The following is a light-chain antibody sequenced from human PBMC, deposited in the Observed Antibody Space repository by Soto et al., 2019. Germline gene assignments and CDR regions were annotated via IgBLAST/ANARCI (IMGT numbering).Light chain of an antibody. V-gene: IGKV1-39*01. CDR1: QTIINY. Sequence: DTQMTQSPSSLSASVGDRVTITCRASQTIINYLNWYQQKPGKAPKLLIYTASNLQRGVPSRFSGSGSGTDFTLTINSLQPEDFATYYCQQSYTSPPTFGQGTKLEIK. J-gene: IGKJ2*01. CDR2: TAS. CDR3: QQSYTSPPT.